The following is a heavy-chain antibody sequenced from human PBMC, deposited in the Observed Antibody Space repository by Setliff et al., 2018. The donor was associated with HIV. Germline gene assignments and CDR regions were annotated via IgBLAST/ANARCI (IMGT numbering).Heavy chain of an antibody. V-gene: IGHV1-2*06. Sequence: ASVKVSCKASGYTFTGYYMHWVRQAPGQGLEWMGRINPNSGGTNYAQKFQGRVTMTGDTSTSTVYMDLSSLRSEDTAVYYCARDGGYSSPYYFHYWGQGTLVTVSS. CDR3: ARDGGYSSPYYFHY. J-gene: IGHJ4*02. CDR2: INPNSGGT. CDR1: GYTFTGYY. D-gene: IGHD5-18*01.